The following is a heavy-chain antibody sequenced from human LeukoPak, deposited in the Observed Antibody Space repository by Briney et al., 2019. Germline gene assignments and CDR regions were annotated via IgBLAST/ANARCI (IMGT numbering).Heavy chain of an antibody. D-gene: IGHD3-22*01. J-gene: IGHJ4*02. Sequence: SETLSLTCTVSGGSISSYYWSWIRQPPGKGLEWIGYIYYSGSTNYNPSLKSRVSLKLSSVTAADTAVYYCARSYDSSGYYYWHFDYWGQGTLVTVSS. CDR2: IYYSGST. CDR1: GGSISSYY. CDR3: ARSYDSSGYYYWHFDY. V-gene: IGHV4-59*08.